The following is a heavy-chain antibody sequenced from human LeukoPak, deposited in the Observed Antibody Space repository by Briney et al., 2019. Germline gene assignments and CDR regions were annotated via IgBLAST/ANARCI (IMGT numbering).Heavy chain of an antibody. Sequence: ASVKVSCKAFGYTFISYGVTWVRQAPGQGLEWMGWISVYNGYTNYAQNFQDRVTMTTDTSTNTAYMELRSLRSDDTAVYYCARLGYCTNGVCYRKHNRLDPWGQGTLVTVSP. CDR1: GYTFISYG. V-gene: IGHV1-18*01. CDR3: ARLGYCTNGVCYRKHNRLDP. J-gene: IGHJ5*02. CDR2: ISVYNGYT. D-gene: IGHD2-8*01.